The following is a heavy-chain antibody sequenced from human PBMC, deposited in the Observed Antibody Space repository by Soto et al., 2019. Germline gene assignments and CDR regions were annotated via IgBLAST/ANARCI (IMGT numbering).Heavy chain of an antibody. CDR3: ARQSITMIVVGAFDS. V-gene: IGHV4-34*01. J-gene: IGHJ4*02. Sequence: QVQLQQWGAGLLKPSETLSLTCAVYGGSFSGYYWSWIRQPPGKGLEWIGEINHSGSTNYNPSLKSRVTISVDTPKNQFSLQLSSVTAAGTAVYYCARQSITMIVVGAFDSWGQGTLVTVSS. CDR1: GGSFSGYY. D-gene: IGHD3-22*01. CDR2: INHSGST.